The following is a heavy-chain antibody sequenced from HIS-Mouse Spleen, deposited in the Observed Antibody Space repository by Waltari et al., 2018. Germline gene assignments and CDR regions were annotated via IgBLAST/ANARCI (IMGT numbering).Heavy chain of an antibody. CDR2: INRNSGGK. CDR1: GYTFTGYY. Sequence: QVQLVQSGAEVKKPGASVKVSCKASGYTFTGYYMHWVRQAPGQGLEWMAWINRNSGGKNYAQKCKGRVTMTRDTSISTAYMERSRLRSDDTAVYYCATGTTTVTTVYWGQGTLVTVSS. D-gene: IGHD4-17*01. J-gene: IGHJ4*02. V-gene: IGHV1-2*02. CDR3: ATGTTTVTTVY.